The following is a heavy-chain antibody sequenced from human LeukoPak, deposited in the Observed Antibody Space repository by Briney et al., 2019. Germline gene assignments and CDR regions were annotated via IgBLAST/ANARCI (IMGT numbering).Heavy chain of an antibody. CDR1: GYSFTSYW. CDR2: IHPVGCDT. J-gene: IGHJ4*02. CDR3: ARQHRSIVGAPGY. D-gene: IGHD1-26*01. V-gene: IGHV5-51*01. Sequence: HGESLKTSCKGSGYSFTSYWIGWVRQMPGKALEWMGIIHPVGCDTRYSPSFQGQVTISADKSIGPASLQWSSLKASDTAMYYCARQHRSIVGAPGYWGQGTLVTVSS.